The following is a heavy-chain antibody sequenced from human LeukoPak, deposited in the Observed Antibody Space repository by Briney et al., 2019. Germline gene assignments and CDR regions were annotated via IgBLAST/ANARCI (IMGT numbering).Heavy chain of an antibody. CDR2: IYYSGST. Sequence: SETLSLTCTVSGGSISSSSSYWGWIRQPPGKGLEWIGHIYYSGSTYYNPSLKSRVTVSVDTSKKQFSLKLSSVTAADTAVYYCARYFCGGDCYSGYFDYWGPGTLVTVSS. D-gene: IGHD2-21*02. J-gene: IGHJ4*02. CDR1: GGSISSSSSY. CDR3: ARYFCGGDCYSGYFDY. V-gene: IGHV4-39*01.